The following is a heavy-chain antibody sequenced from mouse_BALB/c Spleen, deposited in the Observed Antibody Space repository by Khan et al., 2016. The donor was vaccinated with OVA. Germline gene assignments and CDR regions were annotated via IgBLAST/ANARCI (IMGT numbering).Heavy chain of an antibody. D-gene: IGHD2-13*01. Sequence: QVQLKESGPGLVAPSQSLSITCTVSGFSLTSYGINWVRQPPGKGLEWLGVIWGDGSTNYHSVPISRLSISKDNSKSQVFLKLYSLQTDDTATYYCATCGDLYARDYWGQGTSVTVSS. CDR3: ATCGDLYARDY. J-gene: IGHJ4*01. V-gene: IGHV2-3*01. CDR2: IWGDGST. CDR1: GFSLTSYG.